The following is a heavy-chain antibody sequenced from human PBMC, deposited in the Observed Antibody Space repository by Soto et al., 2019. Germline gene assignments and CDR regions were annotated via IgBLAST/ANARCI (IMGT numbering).Heavy chain of an antibody. Sequence: GGSLRLSCAASGFTFDDYAMHWVRQAPGKGLEWVSGISWNSGSIGYADSVKGRFTISRDNAKNSLYLQMNSLRAEDTALYYCAREFDRYSSSSSGFDYWGQGTLVTVSS. CDR3: AREFDRYSSSSSGFDY. CDR2: ISWNSGSI. V-gene: IGHV3-9*01. CDR1: GFTFDDYA. J-gene: IGHJ4*02. D-gene: IGHD6-6*01.